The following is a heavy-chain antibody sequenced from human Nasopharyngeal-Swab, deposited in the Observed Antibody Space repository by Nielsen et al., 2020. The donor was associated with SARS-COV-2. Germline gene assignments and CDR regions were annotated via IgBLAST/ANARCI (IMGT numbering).Heavy chain of an antibody. J-gene: IGHJ4*02. CDR3: ARALWSGYCSGGSCYSPGPVDY. CDR1: GYTFTSYY. D-gene: IGHD2-15*01. V-gene: IGHV1-46*01. CDR2: INPSAGST. Sequence: ASVKVSCKASGYTFTSYYTHWVRQAPGQGLEWMGIINPSAGSTSFAQKFQGRVTITADESTSTAYMELSSLRSEDTAVYYCARALWSGYCSGGSCYSPGPVDYWGQGTLVTVSS.